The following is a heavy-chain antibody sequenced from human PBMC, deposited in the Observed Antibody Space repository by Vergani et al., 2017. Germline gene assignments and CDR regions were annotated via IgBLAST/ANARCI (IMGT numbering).Heavy chain of an antibody. D-gene: IGHD2-2*01. Sequence: EVQLVQSGAEVKKPGASLKISCKGSGYSFTSYWIGWVRQMPGKGLEWMGIIYPGDSDTRYSPSFQGQVTISADKSISTAYLQWSSLKASDTAMYYCARQRAGVVIPTNWFDPWGQGTLVTVSS. V-gene: IGHV5-51*01. CDR3: ARQRAGVVIPTNWFDP. CDR1: GYSFTSYW. J-gene: IGHJ5*02. CDR2: IYPGDSDT.